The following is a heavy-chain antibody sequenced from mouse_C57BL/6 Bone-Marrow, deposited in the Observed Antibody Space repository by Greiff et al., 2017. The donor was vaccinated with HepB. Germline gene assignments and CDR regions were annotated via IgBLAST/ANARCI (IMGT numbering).Heavy chain of an antibody. V-gene: IGHV1-7*01. CDR1: GYTFTSYW. J-gene: IGHJ3*01. Sequence: VQLQESGAELAKPGASVKLSCKASGYTFTSYWMHWVKQRPGQGLEWIGYINPSSGYTTYNQKFKDQATLTADKSSSTAYLQLSSLTYEDSAVYYCARAKSWFAYWGKGTLVTVAA. CDR2: INPSSGYT. CDR3: ARAKSWFAY.